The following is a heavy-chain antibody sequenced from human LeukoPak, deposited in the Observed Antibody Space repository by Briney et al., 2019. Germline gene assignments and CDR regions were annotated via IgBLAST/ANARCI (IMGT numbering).Heavy chain of an antibody. CDR2: IDRDGGVR. J-gene: IGHJ4*02. CDR1: GFSFSSYW. V-gene: IGHV3-7*01. Sequence: GGSLRLSCAASGFSFSSYWMSWVRQTLENGLEFVGNIDRDGGVRNYMDPLKGRCTISRDNGKKSLYLEINSLRADDTAVYYCARDPGSSAFDLWGRGALVTVSS. D-gene: IGHD1-14*01. CDR3: ARDPGSSAFDL.